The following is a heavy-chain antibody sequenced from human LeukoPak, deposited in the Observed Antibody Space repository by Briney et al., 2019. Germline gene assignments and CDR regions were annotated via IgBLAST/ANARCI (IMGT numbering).Heavy chain of an antibody. Sequence: SQTLSLTCAVSGVSISSGGYSWSWIRQPPGKGLEWIGYIYHSGSGSTYYNPSLKSRVTISIDKSKNQFSLKLNSVTAADTAVYYCARINDFWSGPTLVVWGQGTTVTVSS. V-gene: IGHV4-30-2*01. CDR2: IYHSGSGST. CDR3: ARINDFWSGPTLVV. J-gene: IGHJ6*02. CDR1: GVSISSGGYS. D-gene: IGHD3-3*01.